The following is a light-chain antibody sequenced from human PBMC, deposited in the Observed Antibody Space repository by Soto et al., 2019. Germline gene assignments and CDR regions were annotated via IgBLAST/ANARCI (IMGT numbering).Light chain of an antibody. CDR2: DTS. CDR3: QQYNTWRSIS. CDR1: QSVGSY. V-gene: IGKV3-15*01. Sequence: EIVLTQSPATLSLSPGERATLSCRASQSVGSYLAWYQQKPGQAPRLLIYDTSTRAAGTPARFTGSGSGTGFTLTISSLQSEDFAVYYCQQYNTWRSISFGQGTRLEIK. J-gene: IGKJ5*01.